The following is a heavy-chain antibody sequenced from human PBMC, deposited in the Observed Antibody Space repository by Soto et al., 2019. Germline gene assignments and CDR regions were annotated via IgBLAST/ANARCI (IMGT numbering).Heavy chain of an antibody. CDR1: GFTFSNAW. V-gene: IGHV3-15*01. Sequence: PGGSLRLSCAASGFTFSNAWMSWVRQAPGRGLEWVGRIKSKTDGGTTDYAAPVKGRFTISRDDSKNTLYLQMNSLKTEDTAAYYCTTDCSSTSCQFGYSYGLAYWGQGTLVTVSS. CDR2: IKSKTDGGTT. D-gene: IGHD2-2*01. J-gene: IGHJ4*02. CDR3: TTDCSSTSCQFGYSYGLAY.